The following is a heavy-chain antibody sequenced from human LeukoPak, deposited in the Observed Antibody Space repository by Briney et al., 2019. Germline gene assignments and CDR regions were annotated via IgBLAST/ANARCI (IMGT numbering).Heavy chain of an antibody. V-gene: IGHV1-24*01. Sequence: ASVKVSCKASGGTFSSYAISWVRQAPGQGLEWMGGFDPEDGETIYAQKFQGRVTMTEDTSTDTAYMELSSLRSEDTAVYYCATAGYSSSWDGPWGQGTLVTVSS. CDR1: GGTFSSYA. CDR3: ATAGYSSSWDGP. CDR2: FDPEDGET. D-gene: IGHD6-13*01. J-gene: IGHJ5*02.